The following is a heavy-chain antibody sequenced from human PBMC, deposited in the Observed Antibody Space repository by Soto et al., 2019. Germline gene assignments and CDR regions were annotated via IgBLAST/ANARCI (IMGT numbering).Heavy chain of an antibody. CDR3: AKTYSYDSSGYYFDS. J-gene: IGHJ4*02. Sequence: PGESLKISCKGSGYSFTSYWISWVRQMPGKGLEWMGRIDPSDSYTNYSPSFQGHVTISADKSISTAYLQWSSLKASDTAMYYCAKTYSYDSSGYYFDSWGQGTLVTVSS. CDR1: GYSFTSYW. CDR2: IDPSDSYT. D-gene: IGHD3-22*01. V-gene: IGHV5-10-1*01.